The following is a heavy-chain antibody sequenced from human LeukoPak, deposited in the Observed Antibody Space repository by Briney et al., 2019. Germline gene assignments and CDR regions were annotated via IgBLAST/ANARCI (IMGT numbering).Heavy chain of an antibody. D-gene: IGHD5-18*01. CDR1: GFTFKSYG. Sequence: GGSLRLSCVASGFTFKSYGMTWVRQVPGKGLEWLSGITGAGTSTKYADSVNGRLTISRDNSKNTLSLQMTGLRAEDTAVYYCARKVAVAMDLDYWGQGTLVTVSS. J-gene: IGHJ4*02. CDR3: ARKVAVAMDLDY. V-gene: IGHV3-23*01. CDR2: ITGAGTST.